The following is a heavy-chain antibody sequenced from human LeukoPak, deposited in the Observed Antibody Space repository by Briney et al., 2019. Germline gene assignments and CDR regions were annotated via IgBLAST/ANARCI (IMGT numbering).Heavy chain of an antibody. CDR3: AKDGRVVVVAATHYYYGMDV. D-gene: IGHD2-15*01. CDR2: IYYSGST. J-gene: IGHJ6*02. Sequence: SETLSLTCTVSGGSISSSSYYWGWIRQPPGKGLEWIGSIYYSGSTYYNPSLKSRVTISVDTSKNQFSLKLSSVTASDTAVYYCAKDGRVVVVAATHYYYGMDVWGQGTTVTVSS. CDR1: GGSISSSSYY. V-gene: IGHV4-39*02.